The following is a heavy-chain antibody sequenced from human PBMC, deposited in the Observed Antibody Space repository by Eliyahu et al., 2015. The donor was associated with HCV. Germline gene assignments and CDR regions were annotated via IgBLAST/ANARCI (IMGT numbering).Heavy chain of an antibody. V-gene: IGHV4-39*01. CDR2: IYYSGST. CDR1: GGSISSSSYY. CDR3: ARPSVVPAAMVDY. J-gene: IGHJ4*02. D-gene: IGHD2-2*01. Sequence: QLQLQESGPGLVKPSETLSLTCTVSGGSISSSSYYWGWIRQPPGKGLEWIGSIYYSGSTYYNPSLKSRVTISVDTSKNQFSLKLSPVTAADTAVYYCARPSVVPAAMVDYWGQGTLVTVSS.